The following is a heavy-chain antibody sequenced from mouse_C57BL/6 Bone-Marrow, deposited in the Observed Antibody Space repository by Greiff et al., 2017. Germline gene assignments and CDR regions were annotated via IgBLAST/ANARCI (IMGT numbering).Heavy chain of an antibody. D-gene: IGHD2-12*01. J-gene: IGHJ1*03. Sequence: QVQLQQSDAELVKPGASVKISCKVSGYTFTDHTIHWMKQRPEQGLEWIGYIYPRDGSTKYNEKFKGKATLTADKSSSTAYMQLNSLTAEDSAVYCCARELLRGYWYFDVWGTGTTVTVSS. CDR2: IYPRDGST. CDR3: ARELLRGYWYFDV. CDR1: GYTFTDHT. V-gene: IGHV1-78*01.